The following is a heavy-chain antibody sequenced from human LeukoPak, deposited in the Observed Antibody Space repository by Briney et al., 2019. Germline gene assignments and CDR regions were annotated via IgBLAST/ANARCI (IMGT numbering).Heavy chain of an antibody. J-gene: IGHJ3*02. CDR1: GYTFTSYD. Sequence: SVKVSCKASGYTFTSYDINWVRQATGQGLEWMGGIIPIFGTANYAQKFQGRVTITADESTSTAYMELSSLRSEDTAVYYCARSDAFDIWGQGTMVTVSS. CDR2: IIPIFGTA. CDR3: ARSDAFDI. V-gene: IGHV1-69*13.